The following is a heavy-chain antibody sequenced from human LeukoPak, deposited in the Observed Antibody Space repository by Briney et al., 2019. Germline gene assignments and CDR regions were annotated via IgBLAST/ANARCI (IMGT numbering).Heavy chain of an antibody. CDR2: MNPNSGNT. CDR3: ATGPGLRYFDWLPYYYYGMDV. CDR1: GYTFTSYD. V-gene: IGHV1-8*01. Sequence: ASVRVSCKASGYTFTSYDINWVRQATGQGLEWMGWMNPNSGNTGYAQKFQGRVTMTRNTSISTAYMELSSLRSEDTAVYYCATGPGLRYFDWLPYYYYGMDVWGQGTTVTVSS. J-gene: IGHJ6*02. D-gene: IGHD3-9*01.